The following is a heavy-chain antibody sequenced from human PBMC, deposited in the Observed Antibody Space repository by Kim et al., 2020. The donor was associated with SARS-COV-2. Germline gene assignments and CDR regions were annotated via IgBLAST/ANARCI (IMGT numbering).Heavy chain of an antibody. CDR2: IYYSGST. D-gene: IGHD6-13*01. J-gene: IGHJ4*02. Sequence: SETLSLTCTVSGGSISSYYWSWIRQPPGKGLEWIGYIYYSGSTDYNPSLKSRLTISVDTSKNQFSLKLSSVTAADTAVYYCARHEASSWTPPNFDDWGQGTMVTVSS. CDR3: ARHEASSWTPPNFDD. CDR1: GGSISSYY. V-gene: IGHV4-59*08.